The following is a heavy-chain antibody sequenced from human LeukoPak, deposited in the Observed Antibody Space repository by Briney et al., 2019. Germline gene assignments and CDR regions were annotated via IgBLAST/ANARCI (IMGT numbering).Heavy chain of an antibody. J-gene: IGHJ4*02. V-gene: IGHV3-30*18. D-gene: IGHD6-13*01. Sequence: GGSLRLSCAASGFTFSSYGMHWVRQAPGKGLEWVAVISYDGSNKYYADSVKGRFTISRDNSKNTLYLQMNSLRAEDTAVYYCAKDPTYLSSSWYPYYRGQGTLVTVSS. CDR1: GFTFSSYG. CDR2: ISYDGSNK. CDR3: AKDPTYLSSSWYPYY.